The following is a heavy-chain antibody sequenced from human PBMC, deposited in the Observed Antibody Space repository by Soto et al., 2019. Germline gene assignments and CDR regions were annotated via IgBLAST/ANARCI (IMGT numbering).Heavy chain of an antibody. Sequence: PSETLSLTCTVSGGSISSGGYYWSWIRQHPGKGLEWIGYIYYSGSTYYNPSLKSRVTISVDTSKNQFSLKLSSVTAADPAVYYCARGASGAYYYDSSGYYRLDYGMDVWGQGTKVTVSS. CDR2: IYYSGST. V-gene: IGHV4-31*03. CDR3: ARGASGAYYYDSSGYYRLDYGMDV. J-gene: IGHJ6*02. D-gene: IGHD3-22*01. CDR1: GGSISSGGYY.